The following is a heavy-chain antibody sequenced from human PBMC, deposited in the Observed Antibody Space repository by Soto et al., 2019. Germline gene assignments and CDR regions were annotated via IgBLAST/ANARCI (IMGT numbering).Heavy chain of an antibody. CDR2: IIPIHGTT. D-gene: IGHD3-10*01. CDR1: GGIFTDYA. Sequence: QVQLVQSGAEVKKPESSVRVSCKASGGIFTDYAFTWVRQAPGQGLEWMGGIIPIHGTTESAQKFQGRVTFTADESTNTAYMELRSLTSADTAVYYCAIDYFYSPPYYPIGYWGQGTLVTVSS. V-gene: IGHV1-69*01. CDR3: AIDYFYSPPYYPIGY. J-gene: IGHJ4*02.